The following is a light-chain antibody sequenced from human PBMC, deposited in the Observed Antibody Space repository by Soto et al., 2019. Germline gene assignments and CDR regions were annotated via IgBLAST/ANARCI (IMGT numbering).Light chain of an antibody. CDR3: QKYNSAPWT. J-gene: IGKJ1*01. CDR2: AAS. V-gene: IGKV1-27*01. CDR1: QSISNY. Sequence: DIQMTQSPSSLSASVGDRVTITCRASQSISNYLAWYQQKPGKVPKLLIYAASTLQSGVPSRFSGGGSGTDFTLTISSLQPEDVATYYCQKYNSAPWTLGQGTKVDIK.